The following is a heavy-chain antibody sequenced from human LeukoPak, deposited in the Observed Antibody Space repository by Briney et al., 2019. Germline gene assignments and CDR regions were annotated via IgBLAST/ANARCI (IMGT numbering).Heavy chain of an antibody. J-gene: IGHJ4*02. CDR3: ARDPSNTSGWYIYFDY. Sequence: VASVNVSCKTSGYTFTRYAITWVRQAPGQGLEWMGWISTYNGDTKYAQKLQGRVTMTTDTSTSTAYMELRSLTSDDTAVYYCARDPSNTSGWYIYFDYWGQGTLVTVSS. CDR1: GYTFTRYA. V-gene: IGHV1-18*01. CDR2: ISTYNGDT. D-gene: IGHD6-19*01.